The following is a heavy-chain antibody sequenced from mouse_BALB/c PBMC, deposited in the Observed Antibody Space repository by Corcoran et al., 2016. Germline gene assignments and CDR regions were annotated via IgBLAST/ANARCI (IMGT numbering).Heavy chain of an antibody. CDR3: AHCDWYFDV. CDR1: GFNIKDTY. J-gene: IGHJ1*01. Sequence: EVQLQQSGAELVKPGASVKLSCTASGFNIKDTYMHWVKQRPEQGLEWIGRIDPANGNTKYDPKFQGKATITADTSSNTAYLQLSSLTSEDTAVYYCAHCDWYFDVWGAGTTVTVSS. CDR2: IDPANGNT. V-gene: IGHV14-3*02.